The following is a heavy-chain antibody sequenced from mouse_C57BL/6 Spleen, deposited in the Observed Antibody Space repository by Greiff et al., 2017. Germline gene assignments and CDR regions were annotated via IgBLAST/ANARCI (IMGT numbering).Heavy chain of an antibody. J-gene: IGHJ3*01. D-gene: IGHD2-5*01. CDR2: IRLKSDNYAT. CDR1: GFTFSNYW. V-gene: IGHV6-3*01. CDR3: TYYSNYGAY. Sequence: EVKLQESGGGLVQPGGSMKLSCVASGFTFSNYWMNWVRQSPEKGLEWVAQIRLKSDNYATHYAESVKGRFTISRDDSKSSVYLQMNNLRAEDTGIYYCTYYSNYGAYWGQGTLVTVSA.